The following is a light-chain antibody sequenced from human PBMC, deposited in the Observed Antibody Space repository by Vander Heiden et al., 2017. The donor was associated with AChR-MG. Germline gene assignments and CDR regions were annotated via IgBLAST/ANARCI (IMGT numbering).Light chain of an antibody. V-gene: IGKV3-20*01. CDR2: GTS. CDR3: QGYAHSPQWT. Sequence: EIVLTQSPGTLSLSPGERATLSCRASQSVPSNYLAWYQHIPGRAPRLLIYGTSNRATGIPDRFSGSGSGTDFTLTITRLEPEDFAVYYCQGYAHSPQWTFGQGTKVEIK. CDR1: QSVPSNY. J-gene: IGKJ1*01.